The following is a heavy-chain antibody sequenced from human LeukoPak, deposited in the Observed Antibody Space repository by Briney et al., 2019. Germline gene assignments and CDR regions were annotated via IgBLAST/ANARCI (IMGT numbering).Heavy chain of an antibody. Sequence: GGSLRLSSAASGFTFSSYSMNWVRQAPGKGLEWVSSISSSSSYIYYADSVKGRFTISRDNAKNSLYLQMNSLRAEDTAVYYCARDMSIAAAGTHRGDYWGQGTLVTVSS. V-gene: IGHV3-21*01. D-gene: IGHD6-13*01. CDR3: ARDMSIAAAGTHRGDY. J-gene: IGHJ4*02. CDR1: GFTFSSYS. CDR2: ISSSSSYI.